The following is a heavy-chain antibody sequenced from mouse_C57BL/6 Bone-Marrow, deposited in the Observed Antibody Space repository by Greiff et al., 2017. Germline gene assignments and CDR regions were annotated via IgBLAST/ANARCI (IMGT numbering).Heavy chain of an antibody. CDR2: IDPANGHT. CDR1: GFNIKNTY. Sequence: VQLQQSVAELVRPGASVKLSCTASGFNIKNTYMHWVKQRPEQGLEWIGRIDPANGHTKYAPKFQGKATITADTPSNTAYLQLSSLTSEDTAIYYCARREYYGSSLMDYWGQGTTLTVSS. D-gene: IGHD1-1*01. J-gene: IGHJ2*01. V-gene: IGHV14-3*01. CDR3: ARREYYGSSLMDY.